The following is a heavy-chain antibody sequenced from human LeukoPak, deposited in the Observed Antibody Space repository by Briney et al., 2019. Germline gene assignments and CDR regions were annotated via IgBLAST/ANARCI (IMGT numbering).Heavy chain of an antibody. V-gene: IGHV4-39*01. Sequence: PSETLSLTCTVSGGSISSSSYYWGWLRQPPGKGLEWIGSIYYSGSTYYNPSLKSRVTISVDTSKNQFSLKLSSVTAADTAVYYCASLSGYDLDYWGQGTLVTVSS. CDR1: GGSISSSSYY. CDR3: ASLSGYDLDY. J-gene: IGHJ4*02. D-gene: IGHD5-12*01. CDR2: IYYSGST.